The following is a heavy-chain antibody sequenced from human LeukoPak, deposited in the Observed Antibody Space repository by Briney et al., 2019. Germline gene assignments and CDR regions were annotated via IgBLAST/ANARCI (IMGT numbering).Heavy chain of an antibody. CDR2: IFYSGST. J-gene: IGHJ6*02. CDR1: GGSISGYY. D-gene: IGHD5-18*01. Sequence: SETLSLTCSISGGSISGYYWSWIRQPPGKGLEWIGYIFYSGSTNYNPSLKSRVTISVDTSKNQFSLKLSSVTAADTAVYYCARRGYSYGRRDYYYGMDVWGQGTTVTVSS. CDR3: ARRGYSYGRRDYYYGMDV. V-gene: IGHV4-59*01.